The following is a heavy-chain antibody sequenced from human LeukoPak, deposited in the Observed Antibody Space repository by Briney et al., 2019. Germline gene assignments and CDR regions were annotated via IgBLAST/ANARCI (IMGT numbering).Heavy chain of an antibody. CDR2: ISYSGST. Sequence: KTSETLSLTCTVSGGSISTFYWTWIRQPPGKGLEWIGSISYSGSTNYSPSLEGRVTMSVDTSKNQFSLKLRAVTAADTAVYFCARQELSYGSGSHLDYWGQGILVTVSS. CDR1: GGSISTFY. CDR3: ARQELSYGSGSHLDY. D-gene: IGHD3-16*02. V-gene: IGHV4-59*08. J-gene: IGHJ4*02.